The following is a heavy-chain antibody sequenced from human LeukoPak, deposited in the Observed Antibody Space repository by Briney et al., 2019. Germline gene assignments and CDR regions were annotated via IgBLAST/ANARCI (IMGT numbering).Heavy chain of an antibody. V-gene: IGHV3-15*04. CDR3: TTDEDWNYARKDV. CDR2: TVSEIDGGTT. D-gene: IGHD1-7*01. CDR1: GFTFNYAW. J-gene: IGHJ6*02. Sequence: GGSLRLSCAASGFTFNYAWMSWVRQVPGKGLEWVGQTVSEIDGGTTDYATPVKGRFTISKDDSKSTLYLQMNSLKIEDTAVYYCTTDEDWNYARKDVWGQGATVIVSS.